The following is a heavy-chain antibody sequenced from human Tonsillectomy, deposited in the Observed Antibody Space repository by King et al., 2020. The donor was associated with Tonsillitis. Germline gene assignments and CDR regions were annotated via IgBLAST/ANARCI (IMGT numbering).Heavy chain of an antibody. Sequence: MSWVRQAPGKGLEWVSGISGGGGRTNYADSVKGRFTISRDNSKNTIYLQMNSLRAEYTAVYYCAKVREDYYDALRFDPWGQGTLVTVSS. J-gene: IGHJ5*02. V-gene: IGHV3-23*01. D-gene: IGHD3-22*01. CDR3: AKVREDYYDALRFDP. CDR2: ISGGGGRT.